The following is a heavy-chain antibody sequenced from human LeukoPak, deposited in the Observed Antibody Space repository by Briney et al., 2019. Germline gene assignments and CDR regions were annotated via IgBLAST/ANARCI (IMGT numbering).Heavy chain of an antibody. CDR1: GYTFTSYY. CDR3: ARDGVDSSGWYNWFDP. J-gene: IGHJ5*02. CDR2: INPSGGST. D-gene: IGHD6-19*01. V-gene: IGHV1-46*01. Sequence: ASVKVSCKASGYTFTSYYMHWVRQAPGQGLEWMGIINPSGGSTSYAQKFQGRVTMTRDTSTSTVYMELSSLRSEDTAVYYCARDGVDSSGWYNWFDPWGQGTLVTVPS.